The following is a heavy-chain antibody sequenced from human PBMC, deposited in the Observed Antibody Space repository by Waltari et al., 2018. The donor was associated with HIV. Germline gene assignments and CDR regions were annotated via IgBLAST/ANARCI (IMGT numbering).Heavy chain of an antibody. J-gene: IGHJ5*02. CDR1: GGTFSSYA. CDR2: IIPIFGTA. Sequence: QVQLVQSGAEVKKPGSSVKVSCKASGGTFSSYAISWVRQAPGQGLEWMGGIIPIFGTANYAQKFQGRVTITADESTSTAYMELSSLRSEDTAVYYCAREARGGYYTTPGWFDPWGQGTLVTVSS. D-gene: IGHD3-22*01. CDR3: AREARGGYYTTPGWFDP. V-gene: IGHV1-69*01.